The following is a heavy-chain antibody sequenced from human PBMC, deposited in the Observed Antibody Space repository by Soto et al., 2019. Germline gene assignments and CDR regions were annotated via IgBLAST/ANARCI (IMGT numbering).Heavy chain of an antibody. D-gene: IGHD6-13*01. CDR1: GFTFSSYS. CDR2: ISSSSSYI. J-gene: IGHJ5*02. V-gene: IGHV3-21*01. CDR3: AGAAADNNWFDP. Sequence: EVQLVESGGGLVKPGGSLRLSCAASGFTFSSYSMNWVRQAPGKGLEWVSSISSSSSYIYYADSVKGRFTISRDNAKNSLYLQMNSLRAEDTAVYYCAGAAADNNWFDPWGQGTLVTVSS.